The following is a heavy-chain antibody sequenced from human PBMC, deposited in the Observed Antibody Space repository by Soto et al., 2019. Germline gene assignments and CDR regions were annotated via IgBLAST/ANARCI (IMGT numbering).Heavy chain of an antibody. CDR2: FDPEDGET. Sequence: ASVKVSCKVSGYTLTELSMHWVRQAPGKGLEWMGGFDPEDGETIYAQKFQGRVTMTEDTSTDTAYMELSSLRSEDTAVYYCATKKVVTAYDILTGGGMDVWGQGTTVTVSS. V-gene: IGHV1-24*01. CDR3: ATKKVVTAYDILTGGGMDV. J-gene: IGHJ6*02. D-gene: IGHD3-9*01. CDR1: GYTLTELS.